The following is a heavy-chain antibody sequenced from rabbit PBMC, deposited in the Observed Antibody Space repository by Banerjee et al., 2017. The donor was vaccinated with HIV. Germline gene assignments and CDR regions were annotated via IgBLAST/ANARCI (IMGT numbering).Heavy chain of an antibody. CDR1: GIDFSSSFW. Sequence: QEQLVESGGGLVTLGGSLKLPCKASGIDFSSSFWISWVRQTPGKGLEWIGCIYPTYGATDYASWVNGRFTISLDNAQNTVFLQMTSLTAADTATYFCARGLVAGVLDLWGPGTLVTVS. D-gene: IGHD3-3*01. CDR3: ARGLVAGVLDL. J-gene: IGHJ6*01. V-gene: IGHV1S43*01. CDR2: IYPTYGAT.